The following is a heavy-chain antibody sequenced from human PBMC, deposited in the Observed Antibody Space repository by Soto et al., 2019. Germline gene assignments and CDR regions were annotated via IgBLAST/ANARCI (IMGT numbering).Heavy chain of an antibody. Sequence: XGPTRFNPTLSLTLTCTFSCFSLITSGMRVSWIRQPPGKALEWLARIDWDDDKFYSTSLKTRLTISKDTSKNQVVLTMTNMDPVDTATHYCSTMGPQQSFYGMDVWGQRTTVTVSS. D-gene: IGHD6-13*01. CDR2: IDWDDDK. V-gene: IGHV2-70*04. CDR1: CFSLITSGMR. J-gene: IGHJ6*02. CDR3: STMGPQQSFYGMDV.